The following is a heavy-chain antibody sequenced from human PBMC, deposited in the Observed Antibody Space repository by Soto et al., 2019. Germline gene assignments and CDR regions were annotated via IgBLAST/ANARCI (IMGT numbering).Heavy chain of an antibody. J-gene: IGHJ4*02. CDR1: GGSISSGDYY. CDR3: AREGPRRQLWVTEYYFDY. D-gene: IGHD5-18*01. CDR2: IYYSGST. Sequence: QVQLQESGPGLVKPSQTLSLTCTASGGSISSGDYYWSWIRQPPGKGLEWIGYIYYSGSTYYNPSLKSRVTISVDTSKNQFSLKLSSVTAADTAVYYCAREGPRRQLWVTEYYFDYWGQGTLVTVSS. V-gene: IGHV4-30-4*01.